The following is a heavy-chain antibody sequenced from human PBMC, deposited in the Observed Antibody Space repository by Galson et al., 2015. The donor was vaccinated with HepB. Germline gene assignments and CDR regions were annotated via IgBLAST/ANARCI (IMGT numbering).Heavy chain of an antibody. CDR2: MNPISGKT. CDR3: ARKNSSASYDY. Sequence: SVKVSCKASGYTFNDYDIDWVRQATGQGLEWMGWMNPISGKTGYAQRFQGRVTMTRNTSINTAYMELSSLTSEDTAVYYCARKNSSASYDYWGQGTLITVSS. V-gene: IGHV1-8*01. D-gene: IGHD6-25*01. CDR1: GYTFNDYD. J-gene: IGHJ4*02.